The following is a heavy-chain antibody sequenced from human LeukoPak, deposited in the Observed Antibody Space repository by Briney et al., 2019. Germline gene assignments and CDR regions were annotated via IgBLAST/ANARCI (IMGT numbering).Heavy chain of an antibody. V-gene: IGHV1-8*01. CDR2: MNPNSGNT. D-gene: IGHD3-22*01. J-gene: IGHJ4*02. Sequence: ASVKVSCKASGYTFTSYDINWVRQAAGQGLEWMGWMNPNSGNTGYAQKFQGRVTMTRNTSMSTAYMELSSLRSEDTAVYYCARGLVVMTSLYDYWGQGTLVTVSS. CDR3: ARGLVVMTSLYDY. CDR1: GYTFTSYD.